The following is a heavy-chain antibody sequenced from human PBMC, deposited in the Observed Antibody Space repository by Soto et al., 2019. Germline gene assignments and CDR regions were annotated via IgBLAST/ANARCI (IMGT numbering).Heavy chain of an antibody. D-gene: IGHD1-1*01. CDR1: GGSISSYY. Sequence: SETLSLTCTGSGGSISSYYWSWIRQPPGKGLEWIGYIYYSGSTNYNPSLKSRVTISVDTSKNQFSLKLSSVTAADTAVYYCARSTRPTNFDHWGQGTLVTVSS. V-gene: IGHV4-59*01. J-gene: IGHJ4*02. CDR3: ARSTRPTNFDH. CDR2: IYYSGST.